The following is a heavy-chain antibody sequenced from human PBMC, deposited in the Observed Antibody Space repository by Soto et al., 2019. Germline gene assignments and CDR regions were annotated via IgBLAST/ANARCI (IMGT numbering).Heavy chain of an antibody. Sequence: ASVKVSCKASGYTLTSYGISWVRQAPGQGLEWMGWISAYNGNTKYSQKFQGRVTITRDTSASTAYMELSSLRSEDTAVYYCARDAGGGSGSYYPEVYYYGMDVWGQGTTVTVSS. D-gene: IGHD3-10*01. CDR3: ARDAGGGSGSYYPEVYYYGMDV. J-gene: IGHJ6*02. CDR2: ISAYNGNT. CDR1: GYTLTSYG. V-gene: IGHV1-18*04.